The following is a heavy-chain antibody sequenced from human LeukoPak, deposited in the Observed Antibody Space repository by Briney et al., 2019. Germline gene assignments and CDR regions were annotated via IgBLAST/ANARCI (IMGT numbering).Heavy chain of an antibody. J-gene: IGHJ5*02. CDR2: IIPIFGTA. D-gene: IGHD3-22*01. Sequence: SVKVSCKAFGGTFSSYAISWVRQAPGQGLEWMGGIIPIFGTANYAQKFQGRVTITTDESTSTAYMELSSLRSEDTAVYYCARDSDYYYDSSGYYGPWFDPWGQGTLVTVSS. CDR3: ARDSDYYYDSSGYYGPWFDP. CDR1: GGTFSSYA. V-gene: IGHV1-69*05.